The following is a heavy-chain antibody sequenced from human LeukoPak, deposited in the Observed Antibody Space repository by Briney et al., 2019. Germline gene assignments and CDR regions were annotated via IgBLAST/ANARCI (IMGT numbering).Heavy chain of an antibody. CDR2: ITWNGGST. V-gene: IGHV3-20*04. D-gene: IGHD1-1*01. CDR1: GFTFDDYG. J-gene: IGHJ5*02. Sequence: GGSLRLSCAASGFTFDDYGMSWVRQAPGKGLEWVSGITWNGGSTGYPDSVKGRFTISRDNAKNSLYLQMNSLRAEDTALYYCAGGIDDGDNWFDPWGQGTLVTVSS. CDR3: AGGIDDGDNWFDP.